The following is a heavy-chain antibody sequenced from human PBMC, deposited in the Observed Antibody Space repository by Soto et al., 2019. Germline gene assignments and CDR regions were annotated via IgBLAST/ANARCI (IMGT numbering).Heavy chain of an antibody. D-gene: IGHD2-21*02. CDR1: GGSISSDIYH. J-gene: IGHJ6*02. V-gene: IGHV4-30-4*08. Sequence: QVHLQQSGPGLVRPSQTLSLTCTVSGGSISSDIYHWTWIRQSPGKGLEWIGYIYYSGSIFYNPSFKSRGTISVDTSQNQFSLQLRCVTAADTAVYFCAREDDGGDRDYYGLDVWGQGTTVTVSS. CDR3: AREDDGGDRDYYGLDV. CDR2: IYYSGSI.